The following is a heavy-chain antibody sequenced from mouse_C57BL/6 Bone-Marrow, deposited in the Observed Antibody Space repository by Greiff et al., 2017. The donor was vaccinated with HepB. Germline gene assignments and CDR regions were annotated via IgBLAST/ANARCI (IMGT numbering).Heavy chain of an antibody. V-gene: IGHV8-12*01. CDR2: IYWDDDK. CDR1: GFSLSTSGMG. Sequence: QVTLKESGPGILQSSQTLSLTCSFSGFSLSTSGMGVSWIRQPSGKGLEWLAHIYWDDDKRYNPSLKSRLTISKDTSRNQVFLKITRVDTADTATYYCARRGDYYGSPYYFDYWGQGTTLTVSS. CDR3: ARRGDYYGSPYYFDY. J-gene: IGHJ2*01. D-gene: IGHD1-1*01.